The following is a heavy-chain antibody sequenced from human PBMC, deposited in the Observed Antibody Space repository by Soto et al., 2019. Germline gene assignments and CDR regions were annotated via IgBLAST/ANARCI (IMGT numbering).Heavy chain of an antibody. D-gene: IGHD4-17*01. CDR3: ARGGDGRQGDYGGNSAEYFQH. V-gene: IGHV3-53*01. Sequence: GGSLRLSCAASGFTVSSNYMSWVRQAPGKGLEWVSVIYSGGSTYYADSVKGRFTISRDNSKNTLYLQMNSLRAEDTAVYYCARGGDGRQGDYGGNSAEYFQHWGQGTLVTVSS. J-gene: IGHJ1*01. CDR1: GFTVSSNY. CDR2: IYSGGST.